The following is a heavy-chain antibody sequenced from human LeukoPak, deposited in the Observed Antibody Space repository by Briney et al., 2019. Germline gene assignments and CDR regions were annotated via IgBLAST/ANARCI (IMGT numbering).Heavy chain of an antibody. CDR2: SNHSGST. V-gene: IGHV4-34*01. CDR1: GGSFSGYY. J-gene: IGHJ4*02. Sequence: SETLSLTCAVYGGSFSGYYWSWIRQPPGKGLEWIGESNHSGSTNYNPSLKSRVTISVDTSKNQFSLNVSSVTAADTAVYYCAREDYCSGGICYPMKFDYWGQGTLATVSS. D-gene: IGHD2-15*01. CDR3: AREDYCSGGICYPMKFDY.